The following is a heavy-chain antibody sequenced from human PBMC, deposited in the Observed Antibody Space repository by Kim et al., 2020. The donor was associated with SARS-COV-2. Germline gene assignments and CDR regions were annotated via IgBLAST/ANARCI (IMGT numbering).Heavy chain of an antibody. Sequence: ASVRVSCKASGYTFTGYHMHWVRQAPGQALEWMGRMNPDIGATDDAQIFQDRVTMTRDTSISTAYMELTRLTSDDTAVYYCARDLRWDCTGGPCFSAYYYTMDVWGQGTTVIVS. J-gene: IGHJ6*02. V-gene: IGHV1-2*06. D-gene: IGHD2-8*02. CDR2: MNPDIGAT. CDR3: ARDLRWDCTGGPCFSAYYYTMDV. CDR1: GYTFTGYH.